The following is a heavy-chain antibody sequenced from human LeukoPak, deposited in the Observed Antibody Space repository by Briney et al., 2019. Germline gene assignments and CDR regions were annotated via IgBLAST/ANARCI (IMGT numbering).Heavy chain of an antibody. Sequence: SETLSLTCTVSGGSISSYYWSWIRQPPGKGLEWIGYIYYSGSTNYSPSLKSRLTISVNTSKNQFSLKLSSVIAADTAVYYCARTYGSSGLGYFELWGRGTLVTVSS. D-gene: IGHD6-13*01. CDR2: IYYSGST. J-gene: IGHJ2*01. CDR1: GGSISSYY. V-gene: IGHV4-59*01. CDR3: ARTYGSSGLGYFEL.